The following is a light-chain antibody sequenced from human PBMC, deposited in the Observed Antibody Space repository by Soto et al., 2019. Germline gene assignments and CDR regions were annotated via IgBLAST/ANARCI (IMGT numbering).Light chain of an antibody. CDR2: GAS. CDR1: QSVSRNF. J-gene: IGKJ2*02. CDR3: QQYGSAPGT. Sequence: EIVLTQSPGTLSLSPGERATLSCTASQSVSRNFLAWYQQKPGQAPKLLISGASSRATDIPDRFSGSGSGTDFTLTISRLEPEDFALYSCQQYGSAPGTFGQGTKLEIK. V-gene: IGKV3-20*01.